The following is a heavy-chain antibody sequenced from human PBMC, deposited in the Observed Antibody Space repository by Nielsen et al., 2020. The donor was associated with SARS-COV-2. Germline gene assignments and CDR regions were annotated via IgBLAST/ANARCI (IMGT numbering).Heavy chain of an antibody. D-gene: IGHD7-27*01. Sequence: GESLKISCAASGFTFSSYAMHWVRQAPGKGLEWVAVISYDGSNKYYADSVKGRFTISRDNSKNTLYLQMNSLRAEDTAVYYCARGNGWGSYFDYWGQGTLVTVSS. CDR2: ISYDGSNK. V-gene: IGHV3-30-3*01. CDR1: GFTFSSYA. J-gene: IGHJ4*02. CDR3: ARGNGWGSYFDY.